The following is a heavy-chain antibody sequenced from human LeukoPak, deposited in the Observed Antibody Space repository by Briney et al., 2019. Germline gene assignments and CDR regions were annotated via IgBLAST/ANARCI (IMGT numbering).Heavy chain of an antibody. CDR3: LRIAAAGTT. CDR1: GGSFSGYY. J-gene: IGHJ4*02. D-gene: IGHD6-13*01. Sequence: KPSETLSLTCAVYGGSFSGYYWSWIRQPPGKGLEWIGEINHSGSTHYNPSLKSRVAISVDTSKNQFSLKLTSVTVADTAVYYCLRIAAAGTTWGQGTLVTVSS. V-gene: IGHV4-34*03. CDR2: INHSGST.